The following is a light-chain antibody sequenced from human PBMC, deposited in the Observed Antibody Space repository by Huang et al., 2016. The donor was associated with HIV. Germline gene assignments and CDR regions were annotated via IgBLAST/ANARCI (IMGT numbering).Light chain of an antibody. J-gene: IGKJ2*01. Sequence: PSSRALVTWVGSCLVCRAHHRFATHLAWDLHRPGQGPRVLICGGSTRASGLPGRFSGSGSGTQCTLTVSGLQSEDFAVYYCQQYHNWPYTFGQGTKLEI. CDR2: GGS. CDR3: QQYHNWPYT. V-gene: IGKV3-15*01. CDR1: HRFATH.